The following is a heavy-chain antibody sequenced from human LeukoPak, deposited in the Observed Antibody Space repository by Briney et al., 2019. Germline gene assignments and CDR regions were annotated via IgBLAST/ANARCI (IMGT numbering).Heavy chain of an antibody. J-gene: IGHJ4*02. V-gene: IGHV3-66*01. CDR2: IYSGGST. CDR3: AKEYDSSGYFDY. CDR1: GFTVSSNY. D-gene: IGHD3-22*01. Sequence: HPGGSLRLSCAASGFTVSSNYMSWVRQAPGKGLEWVSVIYSGGSTYYADSVKGRFTISRDNSRNTLYLQMNSLRVEDTAVYYCAKEYDSSGYFDYWGQGTLVTVSS.